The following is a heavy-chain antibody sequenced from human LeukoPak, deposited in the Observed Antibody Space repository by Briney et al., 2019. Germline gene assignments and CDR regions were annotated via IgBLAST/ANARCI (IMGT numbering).Heavy chain of an antibody. CDR2: ISYDGSLK. CDR1: GFTFSSYA. D-gene: IGHD1-26*01. Sequence: PGGSLRLSCAASGFTFSSYAMHWVRQAPGKGLEWVAIISYDGSLKYYADSVKGRFTISGDNAKNTLYLQMSSLRTEDTAVYYCAREAVGAIYFDYWGQGTLVTVSS. J-gene: IGHJ4*02. CDR3: AREAVGAIYFDY. V-gene: IGHV3-30-3*01.